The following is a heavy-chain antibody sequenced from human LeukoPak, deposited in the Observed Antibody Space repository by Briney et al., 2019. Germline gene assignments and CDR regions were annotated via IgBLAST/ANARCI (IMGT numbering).Heavy chain of an antibody. D-gene: IGHD4-17*01. CDR2: INHSGST. Sequence: PSETLSLTCAVYGGSFSGYYWSWIRQPPGKGLEWIGEINHSGSTYYNPSLKSRVTISVDASKNQFSLKLSSVTAADTAVYYCASQNLYGDYERSDYWGQGTLVTVSS. J-gene: IGHJ4*02. CDR3: ASQNLYGDYERSDY. V-gene: IGHV4-34*09. CDR1: GGSFSGYY.